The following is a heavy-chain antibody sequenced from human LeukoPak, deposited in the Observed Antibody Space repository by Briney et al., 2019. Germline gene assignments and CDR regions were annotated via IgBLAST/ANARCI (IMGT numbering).Heavy chain of an antibody. J-gene: IGHJ4*02. CDR2: IDSTSTYI. V-gene: IGHV3-21*01. Sequence: KTGGSLRLSCAASGFTFTGYALNWVRQAPGKGLEWVSSIDSTSTYIFYADSLKGRVTISRDNAKNSLILHMNSLRAEDTAVYYCVAAAGYYFDYWGQGTLVTVSS. CDR3: VAAAGYYFDY. D-gene: IGHD6-25*01. CDR1: GFTFTGYA.